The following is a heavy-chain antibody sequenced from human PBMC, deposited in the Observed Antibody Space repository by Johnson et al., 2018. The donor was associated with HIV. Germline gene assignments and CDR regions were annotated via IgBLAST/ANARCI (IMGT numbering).Heavy chain of an antibody. D-gene: IGHD7-27*01. Sequence: VQLVESGGGLVQPGGSLRLACAATGFTFDDYGMSWVRQGPGKGLEWVSGINWNGGSTGYADSVKGRFTISRDNAKNSLYLQMNSLRAEDTAVYYCARVKSYGNWGSRKGGRESRAAFDIWGQGTMVTVSS. CDR3: ARVKSYGNWGSRKGGRESRAAFDI. V-gene: IGHV3-20*04. CDR2: INWNGGST. CDR1: GFTFDDYG. J-gene: IGHJ3*02.